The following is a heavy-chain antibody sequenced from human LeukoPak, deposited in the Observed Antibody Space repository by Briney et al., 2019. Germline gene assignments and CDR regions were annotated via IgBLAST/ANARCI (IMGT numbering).Heavy chain of an antibody. Sequence: YYWGWIRQPPGKGLEWIGSIYNSGSTYYNQSLKSRVTISVDTSKNQFSLKLSSVTAADTAVYYCARQSSSIDYYDSSGYYYGVAFDIWGQGTMVTVSS. CDR2: IYNSGST. CDR3: ARQSSSIDYYDSSGYYYGVAFDI. D-gene: IGHD3-22*01. V-gene: IGHV4-38-2*01. CDR1: YY. J-gene: IGHJ3*02.